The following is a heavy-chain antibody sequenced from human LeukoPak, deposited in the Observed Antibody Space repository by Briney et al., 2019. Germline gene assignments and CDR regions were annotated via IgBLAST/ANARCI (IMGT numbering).Heavy chain of an antibody. J-gene: IGHJ3*02. D-gene: IGHD1-26*01. V-gene: IGHV4-4*07. CDR2: IYTCGST. Sequence: PSETLSLTCTVSVGSLSSYYWSWIRQPAGKGLEWFGRIYTCGSTNYNPSLKRRVTMSGDTFKNQVSLKLSSVTATDTAVYYWASKLGANDAFDIWGQGTMVTVSS. CDR1: VGSLSSYY. CDR3: ASKLGANDAFDI.